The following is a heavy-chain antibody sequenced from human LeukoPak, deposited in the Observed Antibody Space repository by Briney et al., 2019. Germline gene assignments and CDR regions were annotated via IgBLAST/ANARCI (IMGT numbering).Heavy chain of an antibody. CDR3: TNFKPPAPDALDV. CDR2: ISSSSSTI. CDR1: GFTFSTYS. J-gene: IGHJ3*01. D-gene: IGHD2/OR15-2a*01. V-gene: IGHV3-48*01. Sequence: GGSLRLSCAASGFTFSTYSMNWVRQAPGKGLEWVSSISSSSSTIYYADSVKGRFTISRDNAQRLVYLQMNSLRAEDTAVYYCTNFKPPAPDALDVWGQGTLITVSS.